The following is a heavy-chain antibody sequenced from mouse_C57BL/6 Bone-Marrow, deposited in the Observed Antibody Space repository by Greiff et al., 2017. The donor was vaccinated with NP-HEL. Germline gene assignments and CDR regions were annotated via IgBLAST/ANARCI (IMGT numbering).Heavy chain of an antibody. CDR1: GYTFTDYY. J-gene: IGHJ1*03. V-gene: IGHV1-26*01. Sequence: EVQLQQSGPELVKPGASVKISCKASGYTFTDYYMNWVKQSHGKSLAWIGDINPKNGGTSYNQKFKGKATLPSDTASSTAYMQLSSLPSEDSAIYFCARKGTWERYFDVWGTGTTVTVSS. D-gene: IGHD4-1*01. CDR2: INPKNGGT. CDR3: ARKGTWERYFDV.